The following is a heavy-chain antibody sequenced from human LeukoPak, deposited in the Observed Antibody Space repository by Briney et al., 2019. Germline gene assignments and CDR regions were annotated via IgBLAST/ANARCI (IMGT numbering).Heavy chain of an antibody. D-gene: IGHD6-25*01. CDR3: TTRRQDGC. CDR1: GFTFSDAW. J-gene: IGHJ4*02. V-gene: IGHV3-15*01. CDR2: IKSKIDGGTI. Sequence: GGSLRLSCVASGFTFSDAWMSWIRQAPGKGLEWVGRIKSKIDGGTIDYGAPVKGRFTISRDDSRNTLYLQMNSLKTEDTAVYYCTTRRQDGCWGQGTLVTVS.